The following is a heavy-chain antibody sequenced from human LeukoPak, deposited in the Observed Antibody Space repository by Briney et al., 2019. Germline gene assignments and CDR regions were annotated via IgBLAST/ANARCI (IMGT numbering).Heavy chain of an antibody. J-gene: IGHJ6*03. Sequence: GGSLRLSCAASGFTFSSDAMSWVRQAPGKGLEWVSGISGSGGATYYADSVKGRFTISRDNSKRMLYLQMNSLRVEDTAVYYCAKAADQYYYYYFYYMDVWGKGTTVTVSS. CDR1: GFTFSSDA. CDR3: AKAADQYYYYYFYYMDV. CDR2: ISGSGGAT. D-gene: IGHD2-2*01. V-gene: IGHV3-23*01.